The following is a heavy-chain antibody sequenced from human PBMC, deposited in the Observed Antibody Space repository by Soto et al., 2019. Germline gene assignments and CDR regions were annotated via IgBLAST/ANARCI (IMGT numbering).Heavy chain of an antibody. D-gene: IGHD6-13*01. CDR1: GFTFSSYA. CDR3: AKLNGRGAAGGQAGY. CDR2: ISGSGGST. J-gene: IGHJ4*02. Sequence: EVQLLESGGGLVQPGGSLRLSCAASGFTFSSYAMSWFRQAPGRGLGWVSAISGSGGSTYYADSVKGRFTISRDNSKNTLYLQMNSLRAEDTAVYYCAKLNGRGAAGGQAGYWGQGTLVTVSS. V-gene: IGHV3-23*01.